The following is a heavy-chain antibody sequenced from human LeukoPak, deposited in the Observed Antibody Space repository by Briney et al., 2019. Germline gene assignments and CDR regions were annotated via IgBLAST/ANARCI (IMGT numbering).Heavy chain of an antibody. CDR1: GYTLTGYY. Sequence: ASVKVSCKASGYTLTGYYMHWVRQAPGQGVEWMGRIHPNSGGTNYAQKFQGRVTMTRDTPISTAYMELGRLRSDDTAVYYCARVRYDSSGYFYWGQGTLVTVSS. V-gene: IGHV1-2*06. CDR2: IHPNSGGT. CDR3: ARVRYDSSGYFY. D-gene: IGHD3-22*01. J-gene: IGHJ4*02.